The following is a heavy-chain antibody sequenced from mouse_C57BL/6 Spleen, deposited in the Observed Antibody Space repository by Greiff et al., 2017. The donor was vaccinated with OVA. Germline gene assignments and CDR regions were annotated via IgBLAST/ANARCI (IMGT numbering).Heavy chain of an antibody. V-gene: IGHV14-4*01. J-gene: IGHJ4*01. CDR3: TTGSVVARRDY. D-gene: IGHD1-1*01. Sequence: EVQLQQSGAELVRPGASVKLSCTASGFNIKDDYMHWVKQRPEQGLEWIGWIDPENGDTEYASKFQGKATIPAETPTNTAYLQLSSLTSEDTAVYYCTTGSVVARRDYGGQGTSVTVSS. CDR2: IDPENGDT. CDR1: GFNIKDDY.